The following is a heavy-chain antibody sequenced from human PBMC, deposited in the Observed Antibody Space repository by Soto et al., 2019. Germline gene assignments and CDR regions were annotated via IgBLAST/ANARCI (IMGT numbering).Heavy chain of an antibody. CDR2: ISGSGGST. CDR3: ARSYSSSWHY. CDR1: GFTFSTYA. Sequence: EVQLLESGGGLVQPGGSLRLSCAASGFTFSTYAMSWVRQAPGKGLEWVSAISGSGGSTYYADSVKGRFTISRDNSKNQLYMKRNSRRVEYTAGYYCARSYSSSWHYWGQGTLVTVCS. V-gene: IGHV3-23*01. D-gene: IGHD6-13*01. J-gene: IGHJ4*02.